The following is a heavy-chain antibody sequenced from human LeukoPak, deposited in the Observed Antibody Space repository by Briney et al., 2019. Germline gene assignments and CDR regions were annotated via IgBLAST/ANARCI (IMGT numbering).Heavy chain of an antibody. V-gene: IGHV3-53*01. J-gene: IGHJ4*02. CDR1: GFTVSSKY. CDR3: AREDFDY. Sequence: GGSLRLSCAASGFTVSSKYMTWVRQAPGKGLEWVSVIYSGGSTYYADSVKGRFTISRDNSKNTLYLQMNSLRAEDTAVYYCAREDFDYWGQGTLVTVSS. CDR2: IYSGGST.